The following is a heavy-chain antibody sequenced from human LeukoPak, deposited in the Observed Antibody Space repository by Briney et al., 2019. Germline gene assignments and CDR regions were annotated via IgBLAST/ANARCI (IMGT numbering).Heavy chain of an antibody. D-gene: IGHD1-26*01. Sequence: SQTLSLTCAISGGSVSANRPAWNWIRQSPSRGLEWLGRTYYRSRWCYDYPVSVKSRITINPDTSKNQFSLHLNSVTPEDTAVYYCARDWDGRYFDYWGQGTLVTVSS. J-gene: IGHJ4*02. V-gene: IGHV6-1*01. CDR1: GGSVSANRPA. CDR3: ARDWDGRYFDY. CDR2: TYYRSRWCY.